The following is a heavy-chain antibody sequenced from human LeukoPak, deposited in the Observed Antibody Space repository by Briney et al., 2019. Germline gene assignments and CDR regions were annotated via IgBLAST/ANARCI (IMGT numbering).Heavy chain of an antibody. CDR3: ARTIFGVVIRYFDY. Sequence: SETLSLTCTVSGGSVSSGSYYWSWIRQPPGKGLEWIGYIYYSGSTNYNPSLKRRVTISVDTSKNQFSLKLSSVTAADTAVYYCARTIFGVVIRYFDYWGQGTLVTVSS. D-gene: IGHD3-3*01. J-gene: IGHJ4*02. CDR1: GGSVSSGSYY. V-gene: IGHV4-61*01. CDR2: IYYSGST.